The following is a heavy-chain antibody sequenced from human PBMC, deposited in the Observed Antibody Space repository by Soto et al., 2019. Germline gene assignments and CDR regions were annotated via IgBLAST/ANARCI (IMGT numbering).Heavy chain of an antibody. D-gene: IGHD5-12*01. CDR3: ARKSYIVATINWFDT. V-gene: IGHV4-34*01. CDR2: INHSGST. Sequence: KPSETLSLTCAVYGGSFSGYYWSWIRQPPGKGLEWIGEINHSGSTNYNPSLKSRVTISVDTSKNQFSLKLSSVTAADTAVYYCARKSYIVATINWFDTWGQGTLVTVSS. J-gene: IGHJ5*02. CDR1: GGSFSGYY.